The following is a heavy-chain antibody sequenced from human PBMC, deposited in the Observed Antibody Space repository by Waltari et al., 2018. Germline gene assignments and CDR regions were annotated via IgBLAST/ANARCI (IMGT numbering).Heavy chain of an antibody. J-gene: IGHJ4*02. V-gene: IGHV3-64*07. CDR3: AGGPQPISYSSSWYYFDY. CDR1: GFTFRSYA. Sequence: EVQLVESGGGLVQPGGSLRLSCAASGFTFRSYAMHWVRQAPGKGLEYVSAISSNGGSTYYADSVKGRVTISRDNSTNTLYLQMGSLRAEDMAVYYCAGGPQPISYSSSWYYFDYWGQGTLVTVSS. CDR2: ISSNGGST. D-gene: IGHD6-13*01.